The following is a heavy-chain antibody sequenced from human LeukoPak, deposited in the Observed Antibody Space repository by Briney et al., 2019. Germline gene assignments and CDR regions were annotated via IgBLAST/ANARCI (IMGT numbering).Heavy chain of an antibody. V-gene: IGHV4-59*01. D-gene: IGHD3-22*01. J-gene: IGHJ4*02. Sequence: SETLSLTCTISGGSIGSYYWSWIRQPPGKGLEWIGYIYYSGSTNYNPSLKSRVTMSLDTSKNQFSLKLISVTAADTAVYYCARVLDPRSNYYDSSGLSYFDYWGQGTLVTVSS. CDR1: GGSIGSYY. CDR2: IYYSGST. CDR3: ARVLDPRSNYYDSSGLSYFDY.